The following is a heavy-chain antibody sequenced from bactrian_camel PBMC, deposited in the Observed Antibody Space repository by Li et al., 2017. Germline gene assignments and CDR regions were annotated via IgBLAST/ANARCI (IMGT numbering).Heavy chain of an antibody. V-gene: IGHV3S31*01. J-gene: IGHJ4*01. Sequence: DVQLVESGGGLVQPGGSLRLSCAASGFTFGTFTMNWVRQAPGKGLEWVSAIDGGGGSTYYADSVKGRFTISKDNAKNTLYLQMNSLKPEDTAVYYCAAANLRDWLVPVPYNYWGQGTQVTVS. D-gene: IGHD1*01. CDR1: GFTFGTFT. CDR2: IDGGGGST. CDR3: AAANLRDWLVPVPYNY.